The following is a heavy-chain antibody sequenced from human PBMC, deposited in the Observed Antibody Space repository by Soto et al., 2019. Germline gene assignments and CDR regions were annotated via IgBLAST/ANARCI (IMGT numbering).Heavy chain of an antibody. CDR3: AKALRATRGYYYGMDV. CDR2: ISGSGGST. CDR1: GFTFSSYA. Sequence: GGSLRLSCAASGFTFSSYAMSWVRQAPGKGLEWVSAISGSGGSTYYADSVKGRFTISRDNSKNTLYLQMNSLRAEDTAVYYCAKALRATRGYYYGMDVWGQGTTVTVSS. J-gene: IGHJ6*02. D-gene: IGHD5-12*01. V-gene: IGHV3-23*01.